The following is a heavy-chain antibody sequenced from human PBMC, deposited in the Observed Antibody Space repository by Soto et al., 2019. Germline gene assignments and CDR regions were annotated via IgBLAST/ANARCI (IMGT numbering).Heavy chain of an antibody. Sequence: QVQLVESGGGVVQPGRSLRLSCAASGFTFSSYGMHWVRQAPGKGLEWVAVIWYDGSNKYYADSVKGRFTISRDNSKNTLYLQMNSLRAEDTAVYYCARSCSSTSCYSIDYWGQGTLVTVSS. D-gene: IGHD2-2*02. CDR3: ARSCSSTSCYSIDY. CDR1: GFTFSSYG. J-gene: IGHJ4*02. CDR2: IWYDGSNK. V-gene: IGHV3-33*01.